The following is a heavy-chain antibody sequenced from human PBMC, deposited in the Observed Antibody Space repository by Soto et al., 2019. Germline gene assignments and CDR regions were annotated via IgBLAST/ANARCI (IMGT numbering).Heavy chain of an antibody. V-gene: IGHV4-31*03. Sequence: PSETLSLTCSVSGGSISNSAYYWSWIRQPPGKALEWIGFIYHNGNTYYKPSLKSRITMSADTSKNQFSLKLSSVTAADTAVYYCARVLPPRRYDTSGYFPDYWGQGTLVTVSS. CDR3: ARVLPPRRYDTSGYFPDY. CDR2: IYHNGNT. CDR1: GGSISNSAYY. D-gene: IGHD3-22*01. J-gene: IGHJ4*02.